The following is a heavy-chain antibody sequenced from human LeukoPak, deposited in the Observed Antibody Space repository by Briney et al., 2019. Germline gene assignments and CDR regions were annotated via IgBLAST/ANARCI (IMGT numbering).Heavy chain of an antibody. Sequence: GGPLRLSCAASGFTFSSYGMHWVRQAPGKGLEWVAFIRYDGSNKYYADSVKGRFTISRDNSKNTLYLQMNSLRAEDTAVYYCAKDCSGGSCYYYYMDVWGKGTTVTISS. CDR1: GFTFSSYG. V-gene: IGHV3-30*02. CDR3: AKDCSGGSCYYYYMDV. D-gene: IGHD2-15*01. CDR2: IRYDGSNK. J-gene: IGHJ6*03.